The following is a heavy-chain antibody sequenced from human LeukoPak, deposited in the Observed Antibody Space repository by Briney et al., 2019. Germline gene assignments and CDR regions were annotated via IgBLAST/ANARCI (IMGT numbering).Heavy chain of an antibody. CDR2: IYYSGST. J-gene: IGHJ4*02. D-gene: IGHD6-13*01. CDR3: ARVLPGNSSSWYRREQYYFDY. V-gene: IGHV4-30-4*08. Sequence: SETLSLTCTVSGGSIRSSYYYWGWIRQPPGKGLEWIGYIYYSGSTYYNPSLKSRVTISVDTSKNQFSLKLSSVTAADTAVYHCARVLPGNSSSWYRREQYYFDYWGQGTLVTVSS. CDR1: GGSIRSSYYY.